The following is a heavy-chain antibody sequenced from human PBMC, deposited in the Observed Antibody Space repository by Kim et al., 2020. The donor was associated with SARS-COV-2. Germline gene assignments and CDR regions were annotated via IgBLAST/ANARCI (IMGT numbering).Heavy chain of an antibody. D-gene: IGHD2-21*01. Sequence: GGSLRLSCAASGFNVNTNYISWIRQAPGKGLEWVSVTYGGLNTKYAESVKGRFTISRDNSKETLFLEMNSLRLEDTATYYCARDVVNMPSSASPRGPVAIWGQGTAVSVSS. J-gene: IGHJ3*02. CDR3: ARDVVNMPSSASPRGPVAI. CDR1: GFNVNTNY. V-gene: IGHV3-66*01. CDR2: TYGGLNT.